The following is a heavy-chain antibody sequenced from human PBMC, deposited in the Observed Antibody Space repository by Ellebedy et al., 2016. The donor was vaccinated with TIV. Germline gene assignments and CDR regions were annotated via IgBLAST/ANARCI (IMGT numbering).Heavy chain of an antibody. D-gene: IGHD5-18*01. CDR1: GFTFSSYA. V-gene: IGHV3-23*01. CDR2: ISGSGGST. J-gene: IGHJ6*02. CDR3: ARDRGGTAMVPWYYYGMDV. Sequence: GGSLRLSCAASGFTFSSYAMSWVRQAPGKGLEWVSAISGSGGSTYYADSVKGRFTISRDNSKNTLYLRMNSLRAEDTAVYSCARDRGGTAMVPWYYYGMDVWGQGTTVTVSS.